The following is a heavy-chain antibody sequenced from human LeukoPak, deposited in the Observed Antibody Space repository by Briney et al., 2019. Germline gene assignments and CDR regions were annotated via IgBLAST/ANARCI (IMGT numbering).Heavy chain of an antibody. CDR1: GFTLSSYA. CDR3: AKAPVTTCSGAYCYPFDY. J-gene: IGHJ4*02. CDR2: NSVSGNT. V-gene: IGHV3-23*01. D-gene: IGHD2-21*01. Sequence: PGGSLRLSCAASGFTLSSYAMSWVRQAPGKGLEWVSANSVSGNTYHADSVKGRFTISRDSSKNTLYLQMNRLRAEDAAVYYCAKAPVTTCSGAYCYPFDYWGQGTLVTVSS.